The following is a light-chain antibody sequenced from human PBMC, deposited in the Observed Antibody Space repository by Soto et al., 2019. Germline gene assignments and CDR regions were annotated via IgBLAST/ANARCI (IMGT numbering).Light chain of an antibody. CDR1: QTVTSNY. CDR2: GAS. CDR3: QQYGSPPWT. Sequence: EIVLTQSPGTLSLSPGERATLSCRASQTVTSNYLAWYQQKPGQAPRLLIYGASSRATGIPDRFSGSGSGTDFTLTISRLEPEDCAVYYCQQYGSPPWTFDQGTKVEIK. V-gene: IGKV3-20*01. J-gene: IGKJ1*01.